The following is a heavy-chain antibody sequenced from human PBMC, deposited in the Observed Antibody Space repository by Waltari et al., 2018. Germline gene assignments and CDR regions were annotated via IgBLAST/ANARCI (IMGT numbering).Heavy chain of an antibody. D-gene: IGHD1-26*01. Sequence: QSQLVQSGAEVKKPGASVTVSCKASGYTFTSYHINWVRQATGQGLEWMGWMNPNSGNTGYAQKFQGRVTITRNTSISTAYMELSSLRSEDTAVYYCARSGLRYGGYNWFDPWGQGTLVTVSS. J-gene: IGHJ5*02. CDR3: ARSGLRYGGYNWFDP. CDR1: GYTFTSYH. CDR2: MNPNSGNT. V-gene: IGHV1-8*03.